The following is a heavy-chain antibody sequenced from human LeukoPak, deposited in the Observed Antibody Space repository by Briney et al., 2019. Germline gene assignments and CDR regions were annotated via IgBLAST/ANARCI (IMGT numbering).Heavy chain of an antibody. CDR1: GFTFDDYA. J-gene: IGHJ4*02. D-gene: IGHD6-6*01. CDR2: ISWNSGSI. V-gene: IGHV3-9*01. CDR3: AKDFEYSSSSIDY. Sequence: GGSLRLSCAASGFTFDDYAMHWVRQAPGKGLAWVSGISWNSGSIGYADSVKGRFTISRDNAKNSLYLQMNSLRAEDTALYYCAKDFEYSSSSIDYWGQGTLVTVSS.